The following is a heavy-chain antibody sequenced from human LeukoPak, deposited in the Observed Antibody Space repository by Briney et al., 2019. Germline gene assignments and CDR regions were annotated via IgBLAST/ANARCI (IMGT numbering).Heavy chain of an antibody. V-gene: IGHV4-59*08. Sequence: SETLSLTCVVSGGSINSFYWSWIRQPPGKGLEWIGYIYYTGSTKYNPSLQSRVTISVDTSKNQFSLKLTFVTAADSAVYYCTRRGSPGTLDYWGQGTLVTVSS. D-gene: IGHD3-16*01. CDR2: IYYTGST. J-gene: IGHJ4*02. CDR1: GGSINSFY. CDR3: TRRGSPGTLDY.